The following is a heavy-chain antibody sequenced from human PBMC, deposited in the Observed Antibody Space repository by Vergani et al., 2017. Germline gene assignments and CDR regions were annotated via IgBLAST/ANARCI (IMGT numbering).Heavy chain of an antibody. CDR2: IYYSGST. Sequence: QLQLQESGPGLVKPSATLSLTCSVSGASIRSSNYYWGWIRQPPGKGLDWIASIYYSGSTYDNPSLNSRVTISVDTSKNQLSLKLSSETAADTAVYFCARHSXVEWLVKLGWIDPWGQGSLVTVSS. CDR1: GASIRSSNYY. V-gene: IGHV4-39*01. CDR3: ARHSXVEWLVKLGWIDP. J-gene: IGHJ5*02. D-gene: IGHD6-19*01.